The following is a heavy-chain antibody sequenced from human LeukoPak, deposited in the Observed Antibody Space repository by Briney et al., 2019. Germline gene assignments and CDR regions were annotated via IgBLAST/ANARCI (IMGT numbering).Heavy chain of an antibody. V-gene: IGHV4-38-2*02. CDR3: ARVGGDYLLDY. J-gene: IGHJ4*02. Sequence: SETLPLTCTVSGYSISSGYYWGWIRQPPGKGLEWIGSIYHSGSTYYNPSLKSRVTISVDTSKNQFSLRLSSVTAADTAVYYCARVGGDYLLDYWGQGTLVTVSS. CDR1: GYSISSGYY. CDR2: IYHSGST. D-gene: IGHD4-17*01.